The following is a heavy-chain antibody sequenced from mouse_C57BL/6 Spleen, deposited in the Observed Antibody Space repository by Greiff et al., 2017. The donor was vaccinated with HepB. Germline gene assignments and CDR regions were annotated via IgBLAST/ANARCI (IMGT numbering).Heavy chain of an antibody. CDR3: AYGYDGYYAMDY. CDR2: IDPSDSYT. Sequence: VQLQQPGAELVRPGTSVKLSCKASGYTFTSYWMHWVKQRPGQGLEWIGVIDPSDSYTNYNQKFKGKATLTVDTSSSTAYMQLSSLTSEDSAVYYCAYGYDGYYAMDYWGQGTSVTVSS. V-gene: IGHV1-59*01. D-gene: IGHD2-2*01. J-gene: IGHJ4*01. CDR1: GYTFTSYW.